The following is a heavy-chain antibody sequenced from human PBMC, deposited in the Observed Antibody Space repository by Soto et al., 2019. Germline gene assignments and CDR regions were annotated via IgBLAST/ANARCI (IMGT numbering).Heavy chain of an antibody. CDR1: GGSISSSNW. CDR2: IYHSGST. J-gene: IGHJ4*02. D-gene: IGHD6-13*01. V-gene: IGHV4-4*02. CDR3: ARGKTVAAAGPFDY. Sequence: SETLSLTCAVSGGSISSSNWWSWVRQPPGKGLEWIGEIYHSGSTNYNPSLKSRVTKSVDKSKNQFSLKLSSVTAADTAVYYCARGKTVAAAGPFDYWGQGTLVTVSS.